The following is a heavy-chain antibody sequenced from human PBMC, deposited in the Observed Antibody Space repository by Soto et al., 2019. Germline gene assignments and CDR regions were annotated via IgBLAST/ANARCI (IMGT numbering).Heavy chain of an antibody. CDR2: IKQDGSEK. CDR3: ARDRNVVVPAAIPYVDV. V-gene: IGHV3-7*03. Sequence: GSLRLSCAASGFNFNTYWMGWVRQAPGKGLEWVANIKQDGSEKYYGDSVRGRFTISRDNANNSLYLHMNSVRAEDTAVYFCARDRNVVVPAAIPYVDVWGQGTTVTVS. J-gene: IGHJ6*02. D-gene: IGHD2-15*01. CDR1: GFNFNTYW.